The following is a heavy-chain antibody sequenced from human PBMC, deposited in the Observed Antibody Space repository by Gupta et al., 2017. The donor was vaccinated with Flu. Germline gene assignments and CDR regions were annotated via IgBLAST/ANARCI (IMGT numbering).Heavy chain of an antibody. CDR2: ISGSAGNT. V-gene: IGHV3-23*01. Sequence: EVQLLESGGGLVQPGGSLRLSCAASGFTFSSYALSWVRQAPGKGLEWVSAISGSAGNTYYADSVKGRLTISRDNSKGTLYLQVNSLRAEDTAVYYGAKHTVTNYFDSWGQGTLVTVSS. CDR3: AKHTVTNYFDS. D-gene: IGHD4-17*01. CDR1: GFTFSSYA. J-gene: IGHJ4*02.